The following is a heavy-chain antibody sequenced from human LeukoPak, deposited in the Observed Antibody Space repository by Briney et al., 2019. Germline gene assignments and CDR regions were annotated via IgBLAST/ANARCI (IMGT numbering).Heavy chain of an antibody. CDR1: GFTFSDYY. V-gene: IGHV3-11*04. D-gene: IGHD3-22*01. CDR2: ISSSGSTI. Sequence: AGGSLRFSCAASGFTFSDYYMSWIRQAPGKGLEWVSYISSSGSTIYYADSVKGRFTISRDNAKNSLYLQMNSLRAEDTAVYYCARDLNFHYYDSSGYNNAEYFQHWGQGTLVTVSS. J-gene: IGHJ1*01. CDR3: ARDLNFHYYDSSGYNNAEYFQH.